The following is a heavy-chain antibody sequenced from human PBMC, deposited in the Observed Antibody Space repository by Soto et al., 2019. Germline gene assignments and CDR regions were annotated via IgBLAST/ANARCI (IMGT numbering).Heavy chain of an antibody. V-gene: IGHV3-13*01. D-gene: IGHD3-10*01. J-gene: IGHJ4*02. CDR3: ARGPRGVYGSGGYYNGAFDY. CDR1: GFTFGSYD. Sequence: EGQLVESGGGLVQPGGSLRLSFAASGFTFGSYDMHWVRQATGKGLEWVSAIGTAGDTYYPGSVKGRFTISRENAKNSLYLQMNSLRAEDTAVYYCARGPRGVYGSGGYYNGAFDYWGQGTLVTVSS. CDR2: IGTAGDT.